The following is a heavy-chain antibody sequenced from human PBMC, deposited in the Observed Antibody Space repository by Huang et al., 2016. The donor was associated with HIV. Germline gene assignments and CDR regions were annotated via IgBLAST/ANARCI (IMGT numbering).Heavy chain of an antibody. CDR1: GYTVSELS. J-gene: IGHJ3*02. V-gene: IGHV1-24*01. CDR2: FDPEEGEP. CDR3: ATSTPDVGAGVLRSAFDI. D-gene: IGHD2-15*01. Sequence: QVQLVESGAELKKPGASVRVSCKVSGYTVSELSLHWVRQAPEKGLEWMGGFDPEEGEPIYAPGLQGRCTMTEDTTTDTAYMEQGSRIPEDTAVYYCATSTPDVGAGVLRSAFDIWGQGTMVTVSS.